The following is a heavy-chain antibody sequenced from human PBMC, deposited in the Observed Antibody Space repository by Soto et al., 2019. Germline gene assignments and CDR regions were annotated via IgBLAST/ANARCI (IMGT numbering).Heavy chain of an antibody. Sequence: QEQLVQSGAEVKKPGASVKVSCKASGGTLSNYGISWVRPAPGPGLEWMGVIIPFFGTAKNAHKFQCSVTFTADDSTSTAYMELSRLRSEDSAVYDCSRAYNREADGDMDLWGQGTTVTVSS. CDR2: IIPFFGTA. CDR1: GGTLSNYG. V-gene: IGHV1-69*01. J-gene: IGHJ6*02. D-gene: IGHD3-10*01. CDR3: SRAYNREADGDMDL.